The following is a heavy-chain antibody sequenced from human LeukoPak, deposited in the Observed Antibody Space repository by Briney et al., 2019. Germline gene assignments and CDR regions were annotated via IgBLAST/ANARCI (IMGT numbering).Heavy chain of an antibody. J-gene: IGHJ4*02. CDR1: GFTFSDYW. D-gene: IGHD1-26*01. CDR2: INTDGTFI. V-gene: IGHV3-74*01. Sequence: GGSLRLSCAASGFTFSDYWMHWVRQVPGKGLVWVSRINTDGTFIRHADSVQGRFTISRDAAKNTLFLQMNSLRAEDTAVYYCAREARVGGALQYWGQGVLVTVSA. CDR3: AREARVGGALQY.